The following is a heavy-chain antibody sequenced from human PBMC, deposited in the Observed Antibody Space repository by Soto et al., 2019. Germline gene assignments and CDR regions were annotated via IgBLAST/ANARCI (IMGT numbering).Heavy chain of an antibody. V-gene: IGHV3-15*07. CDR3: PTDSYSTMIVVRLDY. CDR1: GFTFSNAW. J-gene: IGHJ4*01. D-gene: IGHD3-22*01. Sequence: GGSLRLSCAASGFTFSNAWINWVRQAPGKGLEWVGRIKSKTDGGTTDFAAPVKGRFAISRDDSKNMVYLQMNSLKTEDTGIYYCPTDSYSTMIVVRLDYWGHGTLVTVS. CDR2: IKSKTDGGTT.